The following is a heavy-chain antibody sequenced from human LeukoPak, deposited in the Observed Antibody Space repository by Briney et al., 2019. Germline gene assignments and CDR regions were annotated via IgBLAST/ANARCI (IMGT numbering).Heavy chain of an antibody. CDR1: GGSISSYY. CDR2: IYYSGST. V-gene: IGHV4-59*01. CDR3: AREGPAAAFDY. Sequence: SETLSLTCTVSGGSISSYYWRWIRQPPGKGLEWIGYIYYSGSTNYNPSLKSRVTISVDTSKNQFSLKLSSVTAADTAVYYCAREGPAAAFDYWGQGTLVTVSS. D-gene: IGHD2-2*01. J-gene: IGHJ4*02.